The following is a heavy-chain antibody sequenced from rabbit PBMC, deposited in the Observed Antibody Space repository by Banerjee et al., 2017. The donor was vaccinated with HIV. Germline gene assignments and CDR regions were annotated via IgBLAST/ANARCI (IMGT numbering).Heavy chain of an antibody. CDR3: ARSAYAYTTDGFDL. Sequence: QSLEESGGDLVKPGASLTLTCTASGFSFSSAYDMCWVRQAPGKGLEWIGCIDTSSGSTWYASWAKGRFTISKTSSITVTLQMTSLTVADTATYFCARSAYAYTTDGFDLWGPGTLVTVS. V-gene: IGHV1S40*01. J-gene: IGHJ2*01. D-gene: IGHD6-1*01. CDR1: GFSFSSAYD. CDR2: IDTSSGST.